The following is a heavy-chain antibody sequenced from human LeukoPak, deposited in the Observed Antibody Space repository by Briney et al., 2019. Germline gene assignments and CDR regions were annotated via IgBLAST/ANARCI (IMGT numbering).Heavy chain of an antibody. V-gene: IGHV3-21*01. CDR1: GFTFSNYS. Sequence: GGSLRLSCAASGFTFSNYSMNWVRQAPGEGLEWVSSISSSSSYIYYADSVKGRFTISRDNAKNSLYLQMNSLRAEDTAVYYCARGLWSITRQRYFDLWGRGTLVTVSS. D-gene: IGHD3-16*01. CDR2: ISSSSSYI. J-gene: IGHJ2*01. CDR3: ARGLWSITRQRYFDL.